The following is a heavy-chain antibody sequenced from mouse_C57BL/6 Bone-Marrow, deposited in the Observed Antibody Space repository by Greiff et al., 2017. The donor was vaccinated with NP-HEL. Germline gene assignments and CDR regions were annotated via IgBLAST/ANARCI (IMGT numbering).Heavy chain of an antibody. CDR3: TYDGYYYWFAD. V-gene: IGHV14-4*01. D-gene: IGHD2-3*01. Sequence: EVQLQQSGAELVRPGASVKLSCTASGFNIKDDYMHWVKQRPEQGLAWIGWIVPEHGDTEYASKFQGKATITADTSSNPAYLQLSSLTSEDTAVYYCTYDGYYYWFADWGQGTLVTVSA. CDR2: IVPEHGDT. CDR1: GFNIKDDY. J-gene: IGHJ3*01.